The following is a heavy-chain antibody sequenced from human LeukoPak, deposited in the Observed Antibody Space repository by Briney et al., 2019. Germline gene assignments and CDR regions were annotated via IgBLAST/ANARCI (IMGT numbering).Heavy chain of an antibody. CDR2: INGGGGST. J-gene: IGHJ4*02. D-gene: IGHD6-13*01. V-gene: IGHV3-23*01. CDR3: VKGPLVRLDY. Sequence: PGGSLRLSCAGSGFPFSSHGMNWVRQAPGKGLEWVSAINGGGGSTYYADSVKGRFTISRDNSKNTLFLQMNSLRAEDTAIYYCVKGPLVRLDYWGQGTLVTVSS. CDR1: GFPFSSHG.